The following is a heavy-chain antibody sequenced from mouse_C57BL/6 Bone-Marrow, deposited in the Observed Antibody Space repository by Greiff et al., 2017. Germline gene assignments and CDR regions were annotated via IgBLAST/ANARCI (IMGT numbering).Heavy chain of an antibody. CDR3: ARVTGKGLFAY. CDR1: GYTFTSYW. V-gene: IGHV1-69*01. J-gene: IGHJ3*01. D-gene: IGHD4-1*01. CDR2: IDPSDSYT. Sequence: VQLQQPGAELVMPGASVKLSCKASGYTFTSYWMHWVKQRPGQGLEWIGEIDPSDSYTNYNQKFKGKSTLTVDKSSSTAYMQLSSLTSEDSAVYYCARVTGKGLFAYWGQGTLVTVSA.